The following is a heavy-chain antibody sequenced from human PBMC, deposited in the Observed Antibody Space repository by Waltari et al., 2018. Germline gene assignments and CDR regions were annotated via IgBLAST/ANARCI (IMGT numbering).Heavy chain of an antibody. CDR3: ARGEDMGASLYYFDY. V-gene: IGHV4-31*03. J-gene: IGHJ4*02. CDR1: GGSISSGAYY. CDR2: IFYSGST. Sequence: QVQLQESGPGLVKPSQTLSLTCPVSGGSISSGAYYWSWIRQHPGKGLEWIGYIFYSGSTYYNPSLKSRVTISVDTSKNQFSLQLSSVTAADTAVYYCARGEDMGASLYYFDYWGQGTLVTVSS. D-gene: IGHD1-26*01.